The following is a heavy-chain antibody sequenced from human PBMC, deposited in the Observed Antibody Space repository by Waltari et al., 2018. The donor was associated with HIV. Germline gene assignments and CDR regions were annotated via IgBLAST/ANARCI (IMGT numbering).Heavy chain of an antibody. V-gene: IGHV1-24*01. CDR2: FDPKNVTP. CDR1: GYPLSDLS. Sequence: QVQLIQSTSEVKRPGASVTVYCKVSGYPLSDLSMQVVRQGREHRLEWMGGFDPKNVTPAFSQRFLGRVSLAVDTLKDTAHLELNRLTSDDTAVYYCVALYDESPLYSGFWGQGTLVTVS. D-gene: IGHD3-16*01. J-gene: IGHJ4*02. CDR3: VALYDESPLYSGF.